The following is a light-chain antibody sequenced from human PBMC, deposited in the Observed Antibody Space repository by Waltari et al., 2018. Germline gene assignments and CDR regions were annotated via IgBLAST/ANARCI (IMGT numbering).Light chain of an antibody. CDR2: GNT. CDR1: SSDIGDNY. Sequence: QSVLTQPPSASGTPGQRVTISCSGSSSDIGDNYVYWYQQLPGTAPKLRLYGNTKRPSGVHDRFACCKSGTSSPLAISDLRSEDEADYYGAAWDDNLLYVFGTGTKVTVL. V-gene: IGLV1-47*01. J-gene: IGLJ1*01. CDR3: AAWDDNLLYV.